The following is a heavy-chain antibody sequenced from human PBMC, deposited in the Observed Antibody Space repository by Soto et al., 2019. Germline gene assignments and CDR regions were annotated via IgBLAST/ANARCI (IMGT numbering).Heavy chain of an antibody. J-gene: IGHJ4*02. CDR2: ISSSSSYT. V-gene: IGHV3-11*06. CDR1: GFTFSDYY. CDR3: ASLYYYDSSGYPDY. Sequence: GGALRLSCAASGFTFSDYYMSWIRQASGKGLEWVSYISSSSSYTNYADSVKGRFTISRDNAKNSLYLQMNSLRAEDTAVYYCASLYYYDSSGYPDYWGQGTLVTVSS. D-gene: IGHD3-22*01.